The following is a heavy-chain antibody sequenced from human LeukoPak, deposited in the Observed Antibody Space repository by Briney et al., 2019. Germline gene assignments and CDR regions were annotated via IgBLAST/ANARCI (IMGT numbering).Heavy chain of an antibody. CDR3: ARDHEPMGAYYYMDV. V-gene: IGHV1-18*01. J-gene: IGHJ6*03. CDR1: GYTFTSYG. D-gene: IGHD3-10*01. Sequence: ASVKVSCKASGYTFTSYGISWVRQAPGQGLEWMGWISAYNGNTNYAQKLQGRVTMTTDTSTSTAYMELRSLRSDDTAVYYCARDHEPMGAYYYMDVWGKGTTVTISS. CDR2: ISAYNGNT.